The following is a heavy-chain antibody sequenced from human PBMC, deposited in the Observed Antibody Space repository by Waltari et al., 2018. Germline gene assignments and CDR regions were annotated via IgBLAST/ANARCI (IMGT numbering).Heavy chain of an antibody. CDR2: IYHSGST. J-gene: IGHJ2*01. V-gene: IGHV4-38-2*01. D-gene: IGHD6-6*01. CDR3: ARHPEQLVGYWYFDL. CDR1: GSSISIGYY. Sequence: QVQLQESGPGLVKPSETLSLTCDVSGSSISIGYYWGWIRQPPGKGLEWIGSIYHSGSTYQNPSLKSRLTISLDTSKNQFSLKLSSVTAADTAVFYCARHPEQLVGYWYFDLWGRGTLVTVSS.